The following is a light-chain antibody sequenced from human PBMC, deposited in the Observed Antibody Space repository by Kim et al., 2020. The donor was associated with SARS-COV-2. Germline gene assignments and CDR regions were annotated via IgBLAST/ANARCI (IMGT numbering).Light chain of an antibody. J-gene: IGKJ4*01. CDR3: QQRSNWPLT. Sequence: EIVLTQSPATLSLSPGERATLSCRASQSVSRSFAWYQQKPGQAPRLLIYDASKRATGIPARFSGSGSGTGFTLTISSLEPEDFAVYYCQQRSNWPLTFGGGTKVDIK. CDR2: DAS. CDR1: QSVSRS. V-gene: IGKV3-11*01.